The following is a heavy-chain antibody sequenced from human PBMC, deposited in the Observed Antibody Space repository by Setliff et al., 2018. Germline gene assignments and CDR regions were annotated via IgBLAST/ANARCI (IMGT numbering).Heavy chain of an antibody. CDR2: LDNDGST. J-gene: IGHJ4*02. Sequence: GGSLRLSCAASGVTVSAYDMSWVREAPGKGLEWVSLLDNDGSTYYSDSVKGRFTISRGTSNNTLYLQMSSLRTEDTAVYYCRLWFGELLRDYWGQGTLVTVSS. V-gene: IGHV3-53*01. CDR1: GVTVSAYD. CDR3: RLWFGELLRDY. D-gene: IGHD3-10*01.